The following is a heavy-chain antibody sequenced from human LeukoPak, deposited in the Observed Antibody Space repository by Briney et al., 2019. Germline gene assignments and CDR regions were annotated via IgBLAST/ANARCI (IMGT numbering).Heavy chain of an antibody. CDR1: GSSITSYY. J-gene: IGHJ1*01. V-gene: IGHV4-59*01. Sequence: PSETLSLTCAVSGSSITSYYWSWIRQPPGKELEWIGDISNSGTNNYNPSLKSRVTISVDKSKKQVSLRLKSLTAADTAVYFCAGAALTNQYTSGAFHHWGQGTLVTVSS. CDR3: AGAALTNQYTSGAFHH. CDR2: ISNSGTN. D-gene: IGHD3-10*01.